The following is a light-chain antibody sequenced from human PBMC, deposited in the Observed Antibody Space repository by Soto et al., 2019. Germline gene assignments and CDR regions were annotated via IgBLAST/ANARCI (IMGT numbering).Light chain of an antibody. Sequence: EVVMTQSPATLSLYPGERATLSCRASQSVSNNLAWYQQRPGQAPRLLVYTASTRAPGIPARFSGSGSGTQFSLTISSLEPEDFAVYYCQQRSNWPPAFGPGTKVDI. CDR1: QSVSNN. CDR3: QQRSNWPPA. J-gene: IGKJ3*01. CDR2: TAS. V-gene: IGKV3-11*01.